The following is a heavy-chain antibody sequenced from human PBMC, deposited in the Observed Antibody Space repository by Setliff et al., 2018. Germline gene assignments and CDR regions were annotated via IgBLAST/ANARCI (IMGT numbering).Heavy chain of an antibody. V-gene: IGHV1-69-2*01. CDR2: VDPKDGQA. J-gene: IGHJ4*02. D-gene: IGHD3-10*01. CDR3: ATDLAIRVVQFDY. CDR1: GYRFIVYY. Sequence: ASVKVSCKGSGYRFIVYYIHWVRQTPGKGLEWMGRVDPKDGQAIYAKKFQGRFTITADTSIDTAYMELSSLTSEDTAVYYCATDLAIRVVQFDYWGWGTLVTVSS.